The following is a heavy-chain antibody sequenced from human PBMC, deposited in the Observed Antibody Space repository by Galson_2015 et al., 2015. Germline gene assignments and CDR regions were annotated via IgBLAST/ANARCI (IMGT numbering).Heavy chain of an antibody. CDR1: GFTFSSYG. D-gene: IGHD5-18*01. J-gene: IGHJ4*02. CDR3: ARSVYTAFDF. V-gene: IGHV3-33*01. Sequence: SLRLSCAASGFTFSSYGMNWVRQAPAKGLEWVAVIWYNGSNKYDADSVKGRFTISRDNSKNTLYLQMNSLRAEDTAVYYCARSVYTAFDFWGQGTLVTVSS. CDR2: IWYNGSNK.